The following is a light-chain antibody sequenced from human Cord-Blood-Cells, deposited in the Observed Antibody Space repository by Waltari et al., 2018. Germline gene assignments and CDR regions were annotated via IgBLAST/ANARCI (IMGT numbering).Light chain of an antibody. CDR1: SSHAGSYNL. V-gene: IGLV2-23*01. CDR2: EGS. Sequence: QSALTQPASVSGSPGQSITIPCTGTSSHAGSYNLVPWYQQHPGKAPKLMIYEGSKRPSGVSNRFSGSKSGNTASLTISGLQAEDEADYYCCSYAGSSTFWVFGGGTKLTVL. CDR3: CSYAGSSTFWV. J-gene: IGLJ3*02.